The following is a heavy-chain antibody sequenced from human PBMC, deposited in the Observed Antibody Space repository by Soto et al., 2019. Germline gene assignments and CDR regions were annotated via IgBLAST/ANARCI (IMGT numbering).Heavy chain of an antibody. CDR1: GFSLTTSGMC. CDR3: ARAHRDYYYYGMDV. V-gene: IGHV2-70*01. Sequence: SGPTLVNPTHTLTLTCTFSGFSLTTSGMCVIWIRQPPGKALEWLALIDWDDDKYYSTSLKTRLTISKDTSKNQVVLTMTNMDPVDTATYYCARAHRDYYYYGMDVWGQGTTVTVSS. CDR2: IDWDDDK. J-gene: IGHJ6*02.